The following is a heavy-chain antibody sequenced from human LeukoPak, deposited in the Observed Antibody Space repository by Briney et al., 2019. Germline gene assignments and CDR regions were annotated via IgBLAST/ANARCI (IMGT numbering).Heavy chain of an antibody. D-gene: IGHD2-2*01. Sequence: GGSLRLSCAASGFTVSSNYMSWVRQAPGKGLEWVSVIYSGGSTYNADSVKGRFTISRDNSKNTLYLQMNSLRAEDTAVYYCASDIVVVPAANGGTDYWGQGTLVTVSS. CDR2: IYSGGST. V-gene: IGHV3-53*01. CDR1: GFTVSSNY. CDR3: ASDIVVVPAANGGTDY. J-gene: IGHJ4*02.